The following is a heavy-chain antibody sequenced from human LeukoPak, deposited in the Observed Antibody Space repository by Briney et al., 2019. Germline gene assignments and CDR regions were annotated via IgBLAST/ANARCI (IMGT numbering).Heavy chain of an antibody. V-gene: IGHV3-15*01. CDR3: TTAKWLLRY. J-gene: IGHJ4*02. CDR2: IKNTADGGTI. CDR1: GLTFNSQW. Sequence: GGSLRLSCAASGLTFNSQWMSWVRQAPGKGLEWVGRIKNTADGGTIDYAEPVKGRFTISRDDSRSTLYLQMSSLKSDDTAVYYCTTAKWLLRYWGQGTLATVSS. D-gene: IGHD5-12*01.